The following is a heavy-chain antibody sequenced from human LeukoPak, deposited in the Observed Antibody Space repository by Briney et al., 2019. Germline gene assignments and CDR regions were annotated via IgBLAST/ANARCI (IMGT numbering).Heavy chain of an antibody. CDR3: ARNPPYYYDSSAYYFDY. D-gene: IGHD3-22*01. CDR2: ISGSDGST. V-gene: IGHV3-23*01. J-gene: IGHJ4*02. CDR1: GFXFSSYA. Sequence: GGSLRLSCAASGFXFSSYAISWVRQAPGKGLEWVSIISGSDGSTYYADSVKGRFTISRDTSKNTLYLQMNSLRAEDTAVYYCARNPPYYYDSSAYYFDYWGQGTLVTVSS.